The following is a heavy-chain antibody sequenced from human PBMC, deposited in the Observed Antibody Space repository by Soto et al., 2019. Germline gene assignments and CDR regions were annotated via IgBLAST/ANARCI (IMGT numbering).Heavy chain of an antibody. Sequence: SETLSVTCTVPGGSISSSSYYCGWIRQPPGKGLEWIGSIYYSGSTYYNPSLKSRVTISVDTSKTQFSLKLSSVTAADTALYYCAIRGYIAVAGSWYFDLWGRGTLVT. V-gene: IGHV4-39*01. CDR3: AIRGYIAVAGSWYFDL. CDR1: GGSISSSSYY. D-gene: IGHD6-19*01. CDR2: IYYSGST. J-gene: IGHJ2*01.